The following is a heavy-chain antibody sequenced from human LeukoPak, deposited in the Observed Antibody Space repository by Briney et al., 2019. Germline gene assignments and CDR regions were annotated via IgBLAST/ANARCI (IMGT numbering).Heavy chain of an antibody. V-gene: IGHV3-11*01. CDR2: ISSSGGTI. CDR3: ARVGDLYYYDSSGYP. D-gene: IGHD3-22*01. J-gene: IGHJ4*02. Sequence: GGPLRPSCAPPGFTSSDNKMSWIGQAPGKGLEGVSYISSSGGTIYYADSVKGRFTISRDNAKNSLYLQMNSLRAEDTAVYYCARVGDLYYYDSSGYPWGQGTLVTVSS. CDR1: GFTSSDNK.